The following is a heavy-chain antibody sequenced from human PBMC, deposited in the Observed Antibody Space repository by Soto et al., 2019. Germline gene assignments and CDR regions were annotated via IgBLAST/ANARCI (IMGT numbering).Heavy chain of an antibody. D-gene: IGHD3-16*02. CDR1: GFTFSSYS. CDR2: ISSSSSTI. Sequence: GGSLRLSCAASGFTFSSYSMNWVRQAPGKGLEWVSYISSSSSTIYYADSVKGRFTISRDNAKNSLYLQMNSLRAEDTAVYYCARDIPYDYIWGSYRQLDYWGQGTLVTVSS. CDR3: ARDIPYDYIWGSYRQLDY. V-gene: IGHV3-48*01. J-gene: IGHJ4*02.